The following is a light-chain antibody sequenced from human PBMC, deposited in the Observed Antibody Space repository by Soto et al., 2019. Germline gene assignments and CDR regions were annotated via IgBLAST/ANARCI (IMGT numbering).Light chain of an antibody. V-gene: IGLV2-8*01. CDR1: FNDVGGYNY. CDR2: EVY. Sequence: QSVLTQPPSASGSPGQSVTISCTGTFNDVGGYNYVSWYQQHPGKAPKVIIYEVYKRPSGVPDRFSGSKSGASASLAISGLQSGDEADYHCAAGDDSLHGHVFGTGTKLTVL. J-gene: IGLJ1*01. CDR3: AAGDDSLHGHV.